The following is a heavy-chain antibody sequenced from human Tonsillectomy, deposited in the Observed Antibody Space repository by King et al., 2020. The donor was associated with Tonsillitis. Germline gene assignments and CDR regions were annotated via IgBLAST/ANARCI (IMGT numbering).Heavy chain of an antibody. J-gene: IGHJ6*03. CDR1: SGFISSYY. D-gene: IGHD2-15*01. CDR2: ISYIGVT. CDR3: ARDLPTRLNKDGYYYYMDV. Sequence: QLQESGPGLVKPSETLSLTCTVSSGFISSYYWSWLRQPPGKGLEWIGHISYIGVTSHNPSLKSRVTISVDTSKSQFSLNLSSVTAADSAVYYCARDLPTRLNKDGYYYYMDVWGKGATVTVSS. V-gene: IGHV4-59*01.